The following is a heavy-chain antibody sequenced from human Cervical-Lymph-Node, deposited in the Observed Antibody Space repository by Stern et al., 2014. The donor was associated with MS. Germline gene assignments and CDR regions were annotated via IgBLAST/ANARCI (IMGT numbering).Heavy chain of an antibody. D-gene: IGHD3-9*01. CDR3: ARGWSYDILTGYSY. V-gene: IGHV1-69*01. CDR2: IIPIFGRP. J-gene: IGHJ4*02. CDR1: GDTFSNYA. Sequence: VQLVESGAEVKKPGSSVKVSCKASGDTFSNYAISWVLQAPGQGLEWMGGIIPIFGRPNYAQKFQDRVTITADESTSTAYMELSSLRSEDTAVYYCARGWSYDILTGYSYWGQGTLVTVSS.